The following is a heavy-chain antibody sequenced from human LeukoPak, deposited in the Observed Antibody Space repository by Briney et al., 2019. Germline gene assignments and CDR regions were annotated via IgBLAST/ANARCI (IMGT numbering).Heavy chain of an antibody. Sequence: SSETLSLTCTVSGGSISSGDYYWGWIRQPPGKGLEWIGYIYYSGSTYYNPSLKSRVTISVDTSKNQFSLKLSSVTAADTAVYYCARHRGVVVIASQGAVDYWGQGTLVTVSS. CDR3: ARHRGVVVIASQGAVDY. D-gene: IGHD2-21*01. V-gene: IGHV4-30-4*08. CDR1: GGSISSGDYY. J-gene: IGHJ4*02. CDR2: IYYSGST.